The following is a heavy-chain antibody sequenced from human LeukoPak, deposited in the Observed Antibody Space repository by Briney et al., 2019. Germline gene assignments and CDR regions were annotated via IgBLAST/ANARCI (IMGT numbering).Heavy chain of an antibody. CDR1: GYTFTDYY. CDR2: INPSGSRT. J-gene: IGHJ5*02. D-gene: IGHD6-6*01. V-gene: IGHV1-46*01. CDR3: ARDNSYRDSSWWFDP. Sequence: ASVKVSCKASGYTFTDYYMHWVRQAPGRGLEWVGLINPSGSRTISAQKFQGRVTITRDTSTSTDYMELSSLTSEDTAVYYCARDNSYRDSSWWFDPWGQGTLVTVSS.